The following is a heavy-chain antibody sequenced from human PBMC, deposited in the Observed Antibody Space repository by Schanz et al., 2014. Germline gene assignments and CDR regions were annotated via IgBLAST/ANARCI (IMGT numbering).Heavy chain of an antibody. D-gene: IGHD2-15*01. CDR1: GFTFSQYG. Sequence: VQLLESGGGVVQPGRPLRLSCAASGFTFSQYGMHWVRQAPGKGLEWVAVISYDWTNGYYANSVKGRFTISRDNSKNTLYLQMNSLRAEDPDVYYWARDYSYCNGRNCFNAFDIWGQGTMVTVSA. J-gene: IGHJ3*02. CDR3: ARDYSYCNGRNCFNAFDI. V-gene: IGHV3-30*03. CDR2: ISYDWTNG.